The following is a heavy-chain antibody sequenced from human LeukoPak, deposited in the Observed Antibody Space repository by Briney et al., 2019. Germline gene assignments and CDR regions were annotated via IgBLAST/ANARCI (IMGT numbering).Heavy chain of an antibody. CDR3: ARAALGLYYFDS. J-gene: IGHJ4*02. D-gene: IGHD6-25*01. Sequence: SETLSLTCNVSGGSMSSYYWSFIRQPAGKGLEWIGRIYIFGTTNYNPSLKSRVTFSVDTSKNQFSLQLISVTAADTAVYYCARAALGLYYFDSWGQGTLVTVSS. CDR2: IYIFGTT. CDR1: GGSMSSYY. V-gene: IGHV4-4*07.